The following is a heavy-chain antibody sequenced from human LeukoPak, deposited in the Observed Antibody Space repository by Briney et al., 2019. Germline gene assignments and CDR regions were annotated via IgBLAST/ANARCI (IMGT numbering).Heavy chain of an antibody. CDR3: ARDSGTTVGYFDY. Sequence: PGGSLRLSCAASGFTVSTNYMSWVRQAPGRGLEWVSVMYSGGKKYYTDSVKGRFTISRDNSKNTLYLQMNSLRADDTAVYYCARDSGTTVGYFDYWGQGTLVTVSS. CDR2: MYSGGKK. D-gene: IGHD4-23*01. CDR1: GFTVSTNY. V-gene: IGHV3-66*01. J-gene: IGHJ4*02.